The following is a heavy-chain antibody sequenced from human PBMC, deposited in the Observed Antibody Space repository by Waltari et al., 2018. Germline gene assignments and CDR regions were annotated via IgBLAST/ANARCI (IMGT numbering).Heavy chain of an antibody. CDR1: GGSVTSYS. J-gene: IGHJ5*02. CDR3: ARRVVQALPPSHDNWFDP. Sequence: QVRLQESGPGLVKPSENLSLSCSVSGGSVTSYSCNWIRQSPERGLQWIAYISFSGGTIYNRGTHYNPSFASRGTLSIDPSNKRVSLNLNSVTAADTAVYYCARRVVQALPPSHDNWFDPWGQGILVTVSS. D-gene: IGHD3-3*01. V-gene: IGHV4-59*08. CDR2: ISFSGGT.